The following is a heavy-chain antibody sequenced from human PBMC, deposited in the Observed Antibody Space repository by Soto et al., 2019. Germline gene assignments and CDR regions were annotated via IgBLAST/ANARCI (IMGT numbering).Heavy chain of an antibody. V-gene: IGHV3-30*18. CDR3: AKDVTGTYYYYYGMDV. J-gene: IGHJ6*02. Sequence: GGSLRLSCAASGFTFSSYGMHWVRQAPGKGLEWAAVISYDGSNKYYADSVKGRFTISRDNSKNTLYLQMNSLRAEDTAVYYCAKDVTGTYYYYYGMDVWGQGTTVTVSS. CDR2: ISYDGSNK. D-gene: IGHD1-20*01. CDR1: GFTFSSYG.